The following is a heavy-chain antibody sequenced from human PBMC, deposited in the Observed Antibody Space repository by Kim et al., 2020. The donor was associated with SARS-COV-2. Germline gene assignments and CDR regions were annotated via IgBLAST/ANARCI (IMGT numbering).Heavy chain of an antibody. CDR3: ARRGGAVAGAYYFDY. J-gene: IGHJ4*02. D-gene: IGHD6-19*01. Sequence: SETLSLTCTVSGGSISSSSYYWGWIRQPPGKGLEWIGSIYYSGSTYYNPSLKSRVTISVDTSKNQFSLKLSSVTAADTAVYYCARRGGAVAGAYYFDYWGQGTLVTVSS. CDR2: IYYSGST. V-gene: IGHV4-39*01. CDR1: GGSISSSSYY.